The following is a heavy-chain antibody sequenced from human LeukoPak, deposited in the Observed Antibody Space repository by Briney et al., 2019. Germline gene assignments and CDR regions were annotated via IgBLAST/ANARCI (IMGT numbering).Heavy chain of an antibody. J-gene: IGHJ3*01. CDR1: GFTFSSYS. D-gene: IGHD6-13*01. V-gene: IGHV3-21*01. CDR2: ISSSSSYI. CDR3: ARGTGYTSNWYSPEPFDV. Sequence: PGGSLRLSCAASGFTFSSYSMNWVRQAPGKGLEWVSSISSSSSYILYADSVKGRFTISRDNARNSLYLQMSSLRAEDTAVYFCARGTGYTSNWYSPEPFDVWGQGTMVTVSS.